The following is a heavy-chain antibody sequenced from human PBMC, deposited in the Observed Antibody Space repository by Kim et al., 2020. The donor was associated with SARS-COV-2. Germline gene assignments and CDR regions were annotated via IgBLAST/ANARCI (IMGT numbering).Heavy chain of an antibody. V-gene: IGHV3-9*01. CDR3: AKSKITMFQGVLYGMGV. D-gene: IGHD3-10*01. Sequence: GGSLRLSCAASGFTFDDYAMHWVRQAPGKGLEWVSGISWNSGTIGYADSVKGSLTISRDNAKNSLYLQMNSLRTEDTALDYCAKSKITMFQGVLYGMGV. CDR2: ISWNSGTI. J-gene: IGHJ6*01. CDR1: GFTFDDYA.